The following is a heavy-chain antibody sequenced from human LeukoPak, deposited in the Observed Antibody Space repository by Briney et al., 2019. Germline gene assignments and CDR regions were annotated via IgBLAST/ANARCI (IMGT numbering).Heavy chain of an antibody. CDR2: ISSDGSIT. D-gene: IGHD3-22*01. V-gene: IGHV3-74*01. CDR1: GFTFNIYW. CDR3: ARRVGSSESSYYFDY. J-gene: IGHJ4*02. Sequence: HPGGSLRLSRAASGFTFNIYWMQWVRHAPGKGLVWVSLISSDGSITSYADSVKGRFTISRDNAKNTVYLQMNSLRVEDTAVYYCARRVGSSESSYYFDYWGQGTLVTVSS.